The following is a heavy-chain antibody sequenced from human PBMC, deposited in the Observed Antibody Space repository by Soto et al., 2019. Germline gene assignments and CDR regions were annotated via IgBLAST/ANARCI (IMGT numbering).Heavy chain of an antibody. CDR2: VSPPFRTS. Sequence: QVQLVQSGAEVKNPGSSVKVSCKTSGVSFNNNGIGWVRQAPGHGLEWMGGVSPPFRTSNYARKFQGRIPITADASTGTVNMELSSLTSEDTAQYYCARVLYYGSGSYSPYGMDVWGQGTTVTVSS. V-gene: IGHV1-69*01. CDR1: GVSFNNNG. D-gene: IGHD3-10*01. CDR3: ARVLYYGSGSYSPYGMDV. J-gene: IGHJ6*02.